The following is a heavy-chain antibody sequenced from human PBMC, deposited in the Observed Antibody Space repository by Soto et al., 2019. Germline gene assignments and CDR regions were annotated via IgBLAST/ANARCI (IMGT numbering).Heavy chain of an antibody. Sequence: PSETLSLTCTVSGGSISSYYWSWIRQPPGKGLEWIGYIYYSGSTNYNPSLKSRVTISVDTSKNQFSLKLSSVTAADTAVYYCARINYYVFLCCYYELYHLAYGARGPLDPVSA. CDR2: IYYSGST. CDR3: ARINYYVFLCCYYELYHLAY. V-gene: IGHV4-59*01. CDR1: GGSISSYY. J-gene: IGHJ4*02. D-gene: IGHD3-3*01.